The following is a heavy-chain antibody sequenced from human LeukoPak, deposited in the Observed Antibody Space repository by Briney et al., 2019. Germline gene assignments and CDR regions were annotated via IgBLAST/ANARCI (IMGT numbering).Heavy chain of an antibody. Sequence: GGSLRLSCAASGFTFSSYAMSWVRQAPGKGLEWVSAISGSGGSTYYADSVKGRFTISRDNSKNTLYLQMNSLRAEDTAVYYCAKDRTMVRGVTATYFDYWGQGTLVTVSS. J-gene: IGHJ4*02. CDR1: GFTFSSYA. V-gene: IGHV3-23*01. D-gene: IGHD3-10*01. CDR3: AKDRTMVRGVTATYFDY. CDR2: ISGSGGST.